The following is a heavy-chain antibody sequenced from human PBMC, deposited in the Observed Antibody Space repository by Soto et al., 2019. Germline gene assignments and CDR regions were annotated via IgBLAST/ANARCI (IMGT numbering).Heavy chain of an antibody. J-gene: IGHJ6*02. CDR1: GGSISSGGYY. V-gene: IGHV4-30-4*02. Sequence: SETLSLTCTVSGGSISSGGYYWSWIRQAPGKGLEWIGYIFSSGTTYYNPSLKSRLTMSLDTSQNQFSLKLNSVTAADTAVYFCARVPSPFDFYYAMDVWGQGTTVTVSS. CDR2: IFSSGTT. D-gene: IGHD3-16*01. CDR3: ARVPSPFDFYYAMDV.